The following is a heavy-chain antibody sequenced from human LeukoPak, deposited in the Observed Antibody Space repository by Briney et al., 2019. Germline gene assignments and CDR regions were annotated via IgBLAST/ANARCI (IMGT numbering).Heavy chain of an antibody. CDR1: GFTFSSYA. CDR2: ISGSGGST. J-gene: IGHJ4*02. V-gene: IGHV3-23*01. Sequence: GGSLRLSCAASGFTFSSYAMSWVRQAPGKGLEWVSAISGSGGSTYYADSVKGRFTISRDNSKNTLYLQMSSLRAEDTAVYYCAKVPHLGGVIAAYYFDYWGQGTLVTVSS. D-gene: IGHD3-16*02. CDR3: AKVPHLGGVIAAYYFDY.